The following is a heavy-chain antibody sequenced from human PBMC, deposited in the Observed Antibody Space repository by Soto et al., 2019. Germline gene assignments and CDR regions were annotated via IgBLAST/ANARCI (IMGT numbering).Heavy chain of an antibody. CDR1: GGSISSGGYY. CDR2: IYYSGST. V-gene: IGHV4-31*03. J-gene: IGHJ4*02. CDR3: ATTRNRDFVY. Sequence: SETLSLTCTVSGGSISSGGYYWSWIRQHPGKGLEWIGYIYYSGSTYYNPSLKSRVTISVDTSKNQFSLKLSSVTAADTAVYYYATTRNRDFVYWGQVTLVIVS.